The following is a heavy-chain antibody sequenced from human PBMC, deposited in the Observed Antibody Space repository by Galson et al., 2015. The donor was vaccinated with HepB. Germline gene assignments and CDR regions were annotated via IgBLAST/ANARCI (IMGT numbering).Heavy chain of an antibody. Sequence: SLRLSCAASGFTFSSYWMHWVRQAPGKGLVWVSRINSDGSSTSYADSVKGRFTISRDNAKNTLYLQMNSLRAEDTAVYYCARDQVSYYDFWSGYNYGMDVWGQGTTVTVSS. V-gene: IGHV3-74*01. CDR1: GFTFSSYW. D-gene: IGHD3-3*01. J-gene: IGHJ6*02. CDR3: ARDQVSYYDFWSGYNYGMDV. CDR2: INSDGSST.